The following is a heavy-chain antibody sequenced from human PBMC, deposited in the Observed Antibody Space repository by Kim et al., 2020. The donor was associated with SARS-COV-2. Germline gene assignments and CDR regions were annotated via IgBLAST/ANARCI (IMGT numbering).Heavy chain of an antibody. Sequence: ASVKVSCKASGYTFTSYGISWVRQAPGQGLEWMGWISAYNGNTNYAQKLQGRVTMTTDTSTSTAYMELRSLRSDDTAVYYCARDESSSSWYGVYYYYGMDVWGQGTTVTVSS. CDR3: ARDESSSSWYGVYYYYGMDV. V-gene: IGHV1-18*01. D-gene: IGHD6-13*01. CDR2: ISAYNGNT. CDR1: GYTFTSYG. J-gene: IGHJ6*02.